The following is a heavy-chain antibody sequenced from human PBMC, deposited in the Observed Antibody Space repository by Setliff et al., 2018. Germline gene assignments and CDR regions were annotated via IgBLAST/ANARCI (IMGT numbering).Heavy chain of an antibody. J-gene: IGHJ4*02. CDR3: ARGRDFWSGYLVY. V-gene: IGHV1-2*04. D-gene: IGHD3-3*01. CDR2: IDPNSGGT. Sequence: ASVKVSCKASGYTSTGYYMHWVRQAPGQGLEWMGWIDPNSGGTNYAQKFQGWVTMTRDTSISTAYMELSRLRSDDTAVYYCARGRDFWSGYLVYWGQGTLVTVSS. CDR1: GYTSTGYY.